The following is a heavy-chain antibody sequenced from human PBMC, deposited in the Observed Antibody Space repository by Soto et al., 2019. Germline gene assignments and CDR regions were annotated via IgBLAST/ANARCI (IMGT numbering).Heavy chain of an antibody. V-gene: IGHV3-7*01. CDR3: ARVGSGYDYYYYYYMDV. J-gene: IGHJ6*03. CDR2: IKQDGSEK. CDR1: GFTFSSYW. Sequence: ESGGGLVQPGGSLRLSCAASGFTFSSYWMSWVRQAPGKGLEWVANIKQDGSEKYYVDSVKGRFTISRDNAKNSLYLQMNSLRAEDTAVYYCARVGSGYDYYYYYYMDVWGKGTTVTVSS. D-gene: IGHD5-12*01.